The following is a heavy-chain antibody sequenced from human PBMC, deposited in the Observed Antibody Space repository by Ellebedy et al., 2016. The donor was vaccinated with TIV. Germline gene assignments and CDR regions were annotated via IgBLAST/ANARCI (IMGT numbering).Heavy chain of an antibody. CDR2: IHEDGNAK. CDR1: GFNFGSFW. D-gene: IGHD1-26*01. CDR3: ARGRGGSYGGNSGYFDY. Sequence: GESLKISCAASGFNFGSFWMSWVRQDPGKGLEWLANIHEDGNAKFYVDSVRGRFTISRDNAGNSVYLQMNSLRVEDTAVYYCARGRGGSYGGNSGYFDYWGQGTLVTVSS. V-gene: IGHV3-7*01. J-gene: IGHJ4*02.